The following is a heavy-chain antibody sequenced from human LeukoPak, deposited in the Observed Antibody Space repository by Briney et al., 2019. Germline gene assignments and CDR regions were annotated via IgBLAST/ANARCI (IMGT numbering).Heavy chain of an antibody. CDR1: GFTVSNAW. J-gene: IGHJ4*02. CDR3: TTDRGTTGTTDLDY. Sequence: GVSLRLSCAASGFTVSNAWMSWVRQAPGKGLEWVGRIRSKTVGGTTDYAAPVKGRFYISRDDSKNTVYLQMNSLKTEDTAVYYCTTDRGTTGTTDLDYWGQGTLVTVSS. D-gene: IGHD1-7*01. CDR2: IRSKTVGGTT. V-gene: IGHV3-15*01.